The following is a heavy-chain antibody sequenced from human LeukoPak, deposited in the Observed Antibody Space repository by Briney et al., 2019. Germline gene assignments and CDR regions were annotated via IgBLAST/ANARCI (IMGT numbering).Heavy chain of an antibody. CDR1: GFTFSSYA. V-gene: IGHV3-23*01. CDR2: ISGSGGST. Sequence: GGSLRLSCAASGFTFSSYAMSWVRQAPGKGLEWVSAISGSGGSTYYADPVKGRFTISRDNSKNTLYLQMNSLRAEDTAVYYCANPKGLDPNNWFDPWGQGTLVTVSS. CDR3: ANPKGLDPNNWFDP. J-gene: IGHJ5*02.